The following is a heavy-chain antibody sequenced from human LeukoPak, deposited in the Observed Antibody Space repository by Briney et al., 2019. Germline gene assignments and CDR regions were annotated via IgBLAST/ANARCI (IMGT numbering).Heavy chain of an antibody. V-gene: IGHV4-39*07. CDR1: GGSISSASYY. D-gene: IGHD2-2*01. CDR3: SGRDCSRTDCFYWYFDL. CDR2: IYYSGST. J-gene: IGHJ2*01. Sequence: PSETLSLTCSVSGGSISSASYYWSFIRQPPGKGLEWIGSIYYSGSTYFNPSLKSRVTISVDTSKNKFSLKLRSVTAADTAVYYCSGRDCSRTDCFYWYFDLWGRGALLTVSS.